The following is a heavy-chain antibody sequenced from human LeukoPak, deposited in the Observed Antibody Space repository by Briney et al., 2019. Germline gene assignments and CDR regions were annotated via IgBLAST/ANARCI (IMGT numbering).Heavy chain of an antibody. D-gene: IGHD1-26*01. CDR2: ISYDGNDK. J-gene: IGHJ6*02. CDR3: AKLARSHVGYYYGTDV. CDR1: GFTFRTFG. Sequence: PGQSLRLSCEASGFTFRTFGMHWVRQAPDRGLEWVAFISYDGNDKYYADSLRGRFTISRGENTLYLQMNSLRAEDTAAYYCAKLARSHVGYYYGTDVWGQGTTVTVSS. V-gene: IGHV3-30*18.